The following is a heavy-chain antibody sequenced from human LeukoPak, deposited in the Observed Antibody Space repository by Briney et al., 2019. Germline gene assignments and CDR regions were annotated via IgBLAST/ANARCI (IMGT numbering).Heavy chain of an antibody. CDR3: ARDAGIVAAGSLDY. Sequence: KASETLSLTCAVSGVSINSSNWWSWVRQPPGVGVGWIGEIYHSGSTNYNPSLKSRVTISVDKSKKQFSLRLSSVTAADTAVYYCARDAGIVAAGSLDYWGQGTLVTVSS. CDR2: IYHSGST. J-gene: IGHJ4*02. V-gene: IGHV4-4*02. D-gene: IGHD6-13*01. CDR1: GVSINSSNW.